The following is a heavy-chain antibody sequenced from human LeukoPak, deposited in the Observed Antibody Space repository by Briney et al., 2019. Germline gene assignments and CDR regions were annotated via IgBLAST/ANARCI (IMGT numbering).Heavy chain of an antibody. D-gene: IGHD5-12*01. CDR1: GGSISSYY. Sequence: SETLSLTCNVSGGSISSYYWSWIRQPPGKGLEWSGDIYYRGSTNYNPSLKSRVTISVDTSKNQFSLKLSSVTAADTAVYYCARGRDIVATTDFDYWGQGTPVTVSS. V-gene: IGHV4-59*01. CDR3: ARGRDIVATTDFDY. J-gene: IGHJ4*02. CDR2: IYYRGST.